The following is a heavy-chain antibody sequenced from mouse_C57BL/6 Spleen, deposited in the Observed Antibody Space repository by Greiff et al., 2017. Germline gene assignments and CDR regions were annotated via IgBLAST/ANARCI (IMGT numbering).Heavy chain of an antibody. CDR1: GFTFSSYG. V-gene: IGHV5-6*01. CDR2: ISSGGSYT. D-gene: IGHD2-5*01. CDR3: ARQNAYYKNYVGVWFAY. Sequence: EVKVVESGGDLVKPGGSLKLSCAASGFTFSSYGMSWVRQTPDKRLEWVATISSGGSYTYYPDSVKGRFTISRDNAKNTLYLQMSSLKSEDTAMYDCARQNAYYKNYVGVWFAYWGQGTLVTVSA. J-gene: IGHJ3*01.